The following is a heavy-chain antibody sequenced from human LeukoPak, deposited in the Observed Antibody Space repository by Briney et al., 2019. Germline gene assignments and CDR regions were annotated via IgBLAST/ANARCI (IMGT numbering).Heavy chain of an antibody. D-gene: IGHD4-23*01. V-gene: IGHV3-21*01. CDR1: GFTFDDYA. CDR3: ARESRSVVIRYFQH. J-gene: IGHJ1*01. Sequence: PGGSLRLSCAASGFTFDDYAMHWVRQAPGKGLEWVSSISSSSTYIYYADSVKGRFTISRDNAKNSLYLQMNSLRADDTAIYYCARESRSVVIRYFQHWGQGTLVTVSS. CDR2: ISSSSTYI.